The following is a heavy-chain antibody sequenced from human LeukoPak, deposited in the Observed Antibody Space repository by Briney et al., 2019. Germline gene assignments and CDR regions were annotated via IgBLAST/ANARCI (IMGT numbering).Heavy chain of an antibody. Sequence: ASVKVSCKASGYTFTSYGISWVRQAPGQGLEWMGWISAYNGNTNYAQKLQGRVTMTTDTSTSTAYMELRSLSSDDTAVYYCARVRRRTYCSSTSCQSRDYYFDYWGQGTLVTVSS. CDR1: GYTFTSYG. CDR3: ARVRRRTYCSSTSCQSRDYYFDY. CDR2: ISAYNGNT. V-gene: IGHV1-18*01. J-gene: IGHJ4*02. D-gene: IGHD2-2*01.